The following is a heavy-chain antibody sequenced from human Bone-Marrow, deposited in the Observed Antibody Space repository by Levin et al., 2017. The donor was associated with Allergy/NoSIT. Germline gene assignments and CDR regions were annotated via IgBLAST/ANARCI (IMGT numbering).Heavy chain of an antibody. V-gene: IGHV1-69*04. CDR1: GGTFSSYA. Sequence: SSVKVSCKASGGTFSSYAISWVRQAPGQGLEWMGRIIPILGIANYAQKFQGRVTITADKSTSTAYMELSSLRSEDTAVYYCARVLTHKNSGYSYVDGRIKYNWFDPWGQGTLVTVSS. D-gene: IGHD5-18*01. CDR3: ARVLTHKNSGYSYVDGRIKYNWFDP. J-gene: IGHJ5*02. CDR2: IIPILGIA.